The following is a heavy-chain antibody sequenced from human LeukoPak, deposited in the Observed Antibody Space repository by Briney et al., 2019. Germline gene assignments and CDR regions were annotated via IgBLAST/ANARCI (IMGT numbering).Heavy chain of an antibody. CDR2: ISAYDSNT. V-gene: IGHV1-18*04. CDR1: GYTFTSYG. Sequence: GASVKVSCKASGYTFTSYGISWLRQAPGQGLEWVGWISAYDSNTDYAQKFQGRVSMTTDTSTSTAYMELRSLRSDDTAVYYCARDLCTNATCPLFDYWGQGTLVTVSS. J-gene: IGHJ4*02. D-gene: IGHD2-8*01. CDR3: ARDLCTNATCPLFDY.